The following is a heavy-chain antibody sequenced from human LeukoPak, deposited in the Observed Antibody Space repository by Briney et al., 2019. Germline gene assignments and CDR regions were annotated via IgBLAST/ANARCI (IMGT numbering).Heavy chain of an antibody. V-gene: IGHV3-7*01. Sequence: PGGSLRLSCAASGFTFSNYAMNWVRQAPGKGLEWVANIKQDGSEKYYVDSVKGRFTISRDNAKNSLYLQMNSLRAEDTAVYYCARHPPYSSSWYYFDYWGQGTLVTVSS. CDR3: ARHPPYSSSWYYFDY. CDR1: GFTFSNYA. CDR2: IKQDGSEK. J-gene: IGHJ4*02. D-gene: IGHD6-13*01.